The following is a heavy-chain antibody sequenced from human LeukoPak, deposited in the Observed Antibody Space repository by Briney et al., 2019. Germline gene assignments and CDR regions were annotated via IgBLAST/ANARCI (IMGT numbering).Heavy chain of an antibody. V-gene: IGHV3-53*04. D-gene: IGHD2-21*01. CDR2: IYSGGST. Sequence: GGSLRLSCAASGSTVSSNYMSWVRQAPGKGLEWVSVIYSGGSTNYADSVKGRFTIPRHNSKNTLYLQMNSLRAEDTAVYYCGRSRGHSSVDYWGQGTLVTVSS. CDR3: GRSRGHSSVDY. CDR1: GSTVSSNY. J-gene: IGHJ4*02.